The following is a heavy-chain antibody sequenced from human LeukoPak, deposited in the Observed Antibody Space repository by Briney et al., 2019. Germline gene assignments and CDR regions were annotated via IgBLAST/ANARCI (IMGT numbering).Heavy chain of an antibody. Sequence: GSLRLSCAASGFTFSSYWMTWVRQAPGKGLEWVASIKVAGSEKYYVDSVKGRFTISRDNAKNSLYLQMNSLRAEDTAVYYCAELGITMIGGVWGKGTTVTISS. CDR2: IKVAGSEK. D-gene: IGHD3-10*02. CDR3: AELGITMIGGV. CDR1: GFTFSSYW. V-gene: IGHV3-7*01. J-gene: IGHJ6*04.